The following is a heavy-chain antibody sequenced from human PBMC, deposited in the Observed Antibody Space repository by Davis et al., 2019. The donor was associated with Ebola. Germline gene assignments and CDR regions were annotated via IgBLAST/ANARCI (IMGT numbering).Heavy chain of an antibody. CDR1: GDTFSNKY. Sequence: AASVKVSCKASGDTFSNKYMHWVRQAPGQGLEWMGWINPHNGNTNYAQNVEGRVTMTTDSSTSTAYMEVGSLRSDDTAVYYCARAQFPTTSDHWGQGTLVTVSS. CDR2: INPHNGNT. CDR3: ARAQFPTTSDH. D-gene: IGHD1-1*01. J-gene: IGHJ4*02. V-gene: IGHV1-18*01.